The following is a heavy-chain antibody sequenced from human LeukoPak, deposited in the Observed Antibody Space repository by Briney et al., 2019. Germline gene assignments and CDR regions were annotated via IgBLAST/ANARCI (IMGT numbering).Heavy chain of an antibody. V-gene: IGHV4-34*01. D-gene: IGHD5-24*01. J-gene: IGHJ4*02. CDR1: GGSFSGYY. CDR3: ARGRRWLQSPFDY. Sequence: SETLSLTCAVYGGSFSGYYWSWIRQPPGKGLEWIGEINHSGSTNHNPSLKSRVTISVDTSKNQFSLKLSSVTAADTAVYYCARGRRWLQSPFDYWGQGTLVTVSS. CDR2: INHSGST.